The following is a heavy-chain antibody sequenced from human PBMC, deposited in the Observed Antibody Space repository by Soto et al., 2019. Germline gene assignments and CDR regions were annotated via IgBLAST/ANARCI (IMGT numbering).Heavy chain of an antibody. Sequence: QVQLVQSGAEVKKPGASVKVSCKASGYTFTSYDINWVRQATGQGLEWMGWMNPNSGNTGYAQKFQGRVTMTRNTSISTAYMELSSLRSEDTAVYYCASPYYILTGYKEWFAFDIWGQGTMVTVSS. J-gene: IGHJ3*02. CDR2: MNPNSGNT. V-gene: IGHV1-8*01. CDR1: GYTFTSYD. D-gene: IGHD3-9*01. CDR3: ASPYYILTGYKEWFAFDI.